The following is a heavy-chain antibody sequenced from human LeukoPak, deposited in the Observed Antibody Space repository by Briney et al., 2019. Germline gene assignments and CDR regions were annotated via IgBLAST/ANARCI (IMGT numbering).Heavy chain of an antibody. CDR1: GASINSDY. CDR3: VRTLNPLPGTYYFDY. V-gene: IGHV4-4*07. Sequence: PSETLSLTCTVSGASINSDYRSWIWKRPRQGLEWIWRGYISGSSNYNSYPQLRITVSISTYTNQFSLTLTSGTAAATATYFCVRTLNPLPGTYYFDYWGQGTLVTVSS. CDR2: GYISGSS. J-gene: IGHJ4*02.